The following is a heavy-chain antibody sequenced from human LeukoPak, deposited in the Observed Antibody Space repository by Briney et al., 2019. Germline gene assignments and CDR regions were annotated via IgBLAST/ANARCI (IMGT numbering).Heavy chain of an antibody. CDR2: INPNSGGT. J-gene: IGHJ6*02. V-gene: IGHV1-2*02. D-gene: IGHD3-10*01. CDR1: GYTFTGYY. CDR3: ARMHPYTRLLWFGEDGMDV. Sequence: ASVKVSCKASGYTFTGYYMHWVRQAPGQGLEWMGWINPNSGGTNYAQKFQGRVTMTRDTSISTAYMELSRLRSDDTAVHYCARMHPYTRLLWFGEDGMDVWGQGTTVTVSS.